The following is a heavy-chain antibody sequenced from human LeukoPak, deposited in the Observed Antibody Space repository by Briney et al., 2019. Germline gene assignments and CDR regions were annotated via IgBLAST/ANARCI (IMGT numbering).Heavy chain of an antibody. J-gene: IGHJ6*02. V-gene: IGHV3-9*01. D-gene: IGHD2-2*01. Sequence: PGRSLRLSCAASGFTFDDYAMHWVRQAPGKGLEWVSGISWNSGSIGYADSVKGRFTISRDNAKNSLYLQMNSLRAEDTALYYCAKDSGCSSTSCYSYYYGMDVWGQGTTVTVSS. CDR2: ISWNSGSI. CDR1: GFTFDDYA. CDR3: AKDSGCSSTSCYSYYYGMDV.